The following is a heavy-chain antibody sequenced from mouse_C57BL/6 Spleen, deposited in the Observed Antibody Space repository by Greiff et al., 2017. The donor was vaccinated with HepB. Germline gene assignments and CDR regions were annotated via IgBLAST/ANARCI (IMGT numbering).Heavy chain of an antibody. V-gene: IGHV1-52*01. Sequence: QVQLQQPGAELVRPGSSVKLSCKASGYTFTSYWMHWVKQRPIQGLEWIGNIDPSDSETHYNQKFKDKATLTVDKSSSTAYMQLSSLTSEDSAVYYCARYGKGFYYAMDYGGQGTSVTVSS. D-gene: IGHD2-1*01. CDR1: GYTFTSYW. J-gene: IGHJ4*01. CDR2: IDPSDSET. CDR3: ARYGKGFYYAMDY.